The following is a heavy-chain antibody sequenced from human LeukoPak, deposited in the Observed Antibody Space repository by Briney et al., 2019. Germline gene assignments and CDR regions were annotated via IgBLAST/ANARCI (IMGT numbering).Heavy chain of an antibody. V-gene: IGHV3-23*01. CDR2: ITGSGTGT. Sequence: PGGSLRLSCAASGFTFSSYAMSWVRQAPGKGLEWVSAITGSGTGTYYADSVKGRFTISRDNSKNTLYLQMNSLRAEDTAVYYCAKWGGFYGDYFDYWGQGTLVTVSS. D-gene: IGHD3-16*01. J-gene: IGHJ4*02. CDR1: GFTFSSYA. CDR3: AKWGGFYGDYFDY.